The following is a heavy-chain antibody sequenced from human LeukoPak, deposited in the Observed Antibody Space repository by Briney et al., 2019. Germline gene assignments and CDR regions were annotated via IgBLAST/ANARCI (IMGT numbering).Heavy chain of an antibody. Sequence: ASVKVSCKASGYTFSNYGIYWVRQAPGQGLEWMGWISAYNGNTNSAQKIRGRVAMTTDTSTNTAYMELKSLRSDGTAVYYCARGEDYYGSGSFDYWGQGTLVTVSS. J-gene: IGHJ4*02. CDR3: ARGEDYYGSGSFDY. V-gene: IGHV1-18*01. CDR1: GYTFSNYG. D-gene: IGHD3-10*01. CDR2: ISAYNGNT.